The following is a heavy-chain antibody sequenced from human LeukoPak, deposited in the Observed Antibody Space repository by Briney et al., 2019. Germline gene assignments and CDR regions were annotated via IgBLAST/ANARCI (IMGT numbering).Heavy chain of an antibody. CDR1: GDTFTSYD. V-gene: IGHV1-8*01. D-gene: IGHD6-19*01. Sequence: SSGKVSCKASGDTFTSYDINWVRQATGQGLEWMGWMNPNSGNTGYAQKFQGRVTMTRNTSISTAYMELSSLRSEDTAVYYCASGWLVRTERYYYYYMNVWVKGTTVTVSS. J-gene: IGHJ6*03. CDR2: MNPNSGNT. CDR3: ASGWLVRTERYYYYYMNV.